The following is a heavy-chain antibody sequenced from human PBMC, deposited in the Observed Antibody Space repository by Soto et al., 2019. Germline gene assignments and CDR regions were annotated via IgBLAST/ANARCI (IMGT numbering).Heavy chain of an antibody. V-gene: IGHV3-11*01. D-gene: IGHD3-16*02. CDR1: GFTFSDYY. Sequence: QVKLVESGGGLVKPGGSLRLSCAASGFTFSDYYMSWIRQAPGKGLEWVSYIISSGITIYYADSVKGRFTISRDNAKNSLYLQMNRLRAADTAVYYCAREGYDYVWGSYRHNTFDYWGKGTLVTVAS. CDR3: AREGYDYVWGSYRHNTFDY. CDR2: IISSGITI. J-gene: IGHJ4*02.